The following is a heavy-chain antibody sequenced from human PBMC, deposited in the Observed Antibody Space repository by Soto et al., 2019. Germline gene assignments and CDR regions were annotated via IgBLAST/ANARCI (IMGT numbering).Heavy chain of an antibody. CDR1: GYSFINYW. D-gene: IGHD3-22*01. J-gene: IGHJ4*01. CDR3: VRGDSSDYYTAAPADY. V-gene: IGHV5-51*01. Sequence: GESLKISCRASGYSFINYWIGWVRQKPGKGLEWMGIIYPGDSDTKYSPSFQGQVTISADKSINTAYLQWRSLKASDTAIYFCVRGDSSDYYTAAPADYWGQGTLVTVSS. CDR2: IYPGDSDT.